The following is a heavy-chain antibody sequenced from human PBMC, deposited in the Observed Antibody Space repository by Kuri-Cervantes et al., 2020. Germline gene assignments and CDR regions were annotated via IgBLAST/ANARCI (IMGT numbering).Heavy chain of an antibody. D-gene: IGHD1-26*01. J-gene: IGHJ6*02. Sequence: ETLSLTCAASGFTVSSNEMSWVRQAPGKGLEWVSSISGGSTYYADSRKGRFTISRDNAKNTMSVQMNSLRDEDTGVYYCARGDSGGMDVWGQGTTVTVSS. CDR1: GFTVSSNE. CDR3: ARGDSGGMDV. V-gene: IGHV3-38*03. CDR2: ISGGST.